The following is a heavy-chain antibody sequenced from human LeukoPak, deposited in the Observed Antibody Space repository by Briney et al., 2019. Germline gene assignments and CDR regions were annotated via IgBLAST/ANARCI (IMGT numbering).Heavy chain of an antibody. J-gene: IGHJ5*02. CDR3: ARTYMTSARFDP. Sequence: PSETLSLTCTVSGGSISSGGYYWSWIRQHPGKGLEWIGYIYYSGSTYYNPSLKSRVTISVDTSKNQFSLKLSSVTAADTAVYYCARTYMTSARFDPWGQGTLVSV. CDR2: IYYSGST. D-gene: IGHD2-21*02. V-gene: IGHV4-31*03. CDR1: GGSISSGGYY.